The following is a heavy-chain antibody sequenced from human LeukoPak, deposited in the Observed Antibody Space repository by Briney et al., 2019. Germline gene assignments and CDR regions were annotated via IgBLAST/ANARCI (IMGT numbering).Heavy chain of an antibody. Sequence: PGGSLRLSCAASGFTFSSYEMNWVRQAPGKGLEWVSYISSSGSTIYYADSVKGRFTISRDNAKNSLYLQMNSLRAEDTAVYYCARGGSELESTLFDYWGQGTLVTVSS. J-gene: IGHJ4*02. CDR1: GFTFSSYE. D-gene: IGHD1-1*01. CDR2: ISSSGSTI. CDR3: ARGGSELESTLFDY. V-gene: IGHV3-48*03.